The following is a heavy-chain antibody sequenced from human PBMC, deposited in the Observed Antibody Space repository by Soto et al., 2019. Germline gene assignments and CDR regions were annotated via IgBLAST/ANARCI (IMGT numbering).Heavy chain of an antibody. CDR3: AKKGYYYDSSGYLGDYYYYGMDV. J-gene: IGHJ6*02. CDR2: ISYDGSNK. D-gene: IGHD3-22*01. V-gene: IGHV3-30*18. CDR1: GFTFSSYG. Sequence: QVQLVESGGGVVQPGRSLRLSCAASGFTFSSYGMHWVRQAPGKGLEWVAVISYDGSNKYYADSVKGRFTISRDNSKNTLYLQMNSLRAEDTAVYYCAKKGYYYDSSGYLGDYYYYGMDVWGQGTKVTVSS.